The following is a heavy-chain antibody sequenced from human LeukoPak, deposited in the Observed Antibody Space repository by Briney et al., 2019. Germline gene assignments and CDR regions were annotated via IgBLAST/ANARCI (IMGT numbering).Heavy chain of an antibody. CDR2: IYHSGST. J-gene: IGHJ1*01. Sequence: SETLSLTCAISGGSISSGGYSWSWIRQPPGKGLEWIGYIYHSGSTYYNPSLKSRVTISVDRSKNQFSLKLSSVTAADTAVYYCASAPAYGYSGYDYYEGYFQHWGQGTLVTVSS. V-gene: IGHV4-30-2*01. CDR1: GGSISSGGYS. D-gene: IGHD5-12*01. CDR3: ASAPAYGYSGYDYYEGYFQH.